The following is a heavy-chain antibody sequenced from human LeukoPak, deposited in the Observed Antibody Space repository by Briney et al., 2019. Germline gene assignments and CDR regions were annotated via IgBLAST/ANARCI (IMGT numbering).Heavy chain of an antibody. V-gene: IGHV3-23*01. CDR2: ISGSGGST. D-gene: IGHD6-19*01. Sequence: GGSLRLSCAASGFTFSSYAMSWVRQAPGKGLEWVSAISGSGGSTYYADSVKGRFTISRDNSKNTLYLQMNSLRVEDTAVYYCAKERASSGWYHWFDPWGQGTLVTVSS. CDR3: AKERASSGWYHWFDP. CDR1: GFTFSSYA. J-gene: IGHJ5*02.